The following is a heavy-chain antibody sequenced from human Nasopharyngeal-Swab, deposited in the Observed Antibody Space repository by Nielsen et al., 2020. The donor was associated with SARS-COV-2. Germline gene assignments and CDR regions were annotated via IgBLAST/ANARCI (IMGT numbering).Heavy chain of an antibody. CDR3: AKDGLYYYDSSAHPAEYFQN. CDR2: ISWNSGSI. J-gene: IGHJ1*01. Sequence: SLKISCAASGFTFDDYAMHWVRQAPGKGLEWVSGISWNSGSIGYADSVKGRFTISRDNAKNSLYLQMNSLRADDTAVYYCAKDGLYYYDSSAHPAEYFQNWGQGTLVTVSS. CDR1: GFTFDDYA. D-gene: IGHD3-22*01. V-gene: IGHV3-9*01.